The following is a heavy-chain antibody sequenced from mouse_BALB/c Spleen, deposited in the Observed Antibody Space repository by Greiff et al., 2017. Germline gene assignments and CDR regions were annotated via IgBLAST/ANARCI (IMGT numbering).Heavy chain of an antibody. V-gene: IGHV1S127*01. CDR1: GYTFTSYW. J-gene: IGHJ2*01. CDR3: TREGGYDGFDY. D-gene: IGHD2-2*01. CDR2: IDPSDSYT. Sequence: QVQLQQPGAELVKPGASVKMSCKASGYTFTSYWMHWVKQRPRQGLEWIGVIDPSDSYTSYNQKFKGKATLTVDTSSSTAYMQLSSLTSEDSAVYYCTREGGYDGFDYWGQGTTLTVSS.